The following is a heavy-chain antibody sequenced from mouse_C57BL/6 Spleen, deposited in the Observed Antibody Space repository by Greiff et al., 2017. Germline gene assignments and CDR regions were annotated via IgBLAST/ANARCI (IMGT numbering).Heavy chain of an antibody. V-gene: IGHV1-52*01. CDR3: ARRDSNYYFDY. D-gene: IGHD2-5*01. J-gene: IGHJ2*01. CDR1: GYTFTSYW. CDR2: IDPSDSET. Sequence: QVQLQQPGAELVRPGSSVKLSCKACGYTFTSYWMHWVKQRPIQGLEWIGNIDPSDSETHYNQKFKDKATLTVDKSSSTAYMQLSSLTSEDSAVYYCARRDSNYYFDYWGQGTTLTVSS.